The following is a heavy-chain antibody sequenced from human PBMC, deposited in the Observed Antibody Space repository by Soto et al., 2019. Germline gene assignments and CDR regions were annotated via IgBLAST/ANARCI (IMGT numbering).Heavy chain of an antibody. J-gene: IGHJ6*02. D-gene: IGHD3-3*01. CDR2: IDPSDSYT. V-gene: IGHV5-10-1*01. Sequence: GESLKISCKGSGYSFTSYWISWVRQMPGKGLEWMGRIDPSDSYTNYSPSFQGHVTISADKSISTACLQWSSLKASDTAMYYCASSYYDSWSGYYKNYYYGMDVWGQGTTVTSP. CDR3: ASSYYDSWSGYYKNYYYGMDV. CDR1: GYSFTSYW.